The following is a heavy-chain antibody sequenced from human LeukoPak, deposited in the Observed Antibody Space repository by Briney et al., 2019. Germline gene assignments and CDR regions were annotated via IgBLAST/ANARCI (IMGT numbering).Heavy chain of an antibody. V-gene: IGHV3-23*01. D-gene: IGHD5-12*01. Sequence: GGSLRLSCAASGFTFSSYAMSWVRQAPGKGREGVLAIGGSGGGTYYADSVKGRFTIPRENSKQTLYPQINSLEAGDHAVYLFAKDRSGYEGGGFDYWGQGTLVTVSS. J-gene: IGHJ4*02. CDR1: GFTFSSYA. CDR2: IGGSGGGT. CDR3: AKDRSGYEGGGFDY.